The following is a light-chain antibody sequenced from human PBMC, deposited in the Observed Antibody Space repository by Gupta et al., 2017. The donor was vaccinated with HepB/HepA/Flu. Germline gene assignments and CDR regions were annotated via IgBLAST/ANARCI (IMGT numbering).Light chain of an antibody. CDR1: QSVTSN. Sequence: EIVMRQSPATLSLSPGERATLSCRASQSVTSNLAWYQQKPGQAPRLLIYGASTRATGVPARFSGSGSGTEFTLTISRLQSEDFAVYYCQQYSNWPPWTFGQGTKVQIK. CDR2: GAS. CDR3: QQYSNWPPWT. J-gene: IGKJ1*01. V-gene: IGKV3-15*01.